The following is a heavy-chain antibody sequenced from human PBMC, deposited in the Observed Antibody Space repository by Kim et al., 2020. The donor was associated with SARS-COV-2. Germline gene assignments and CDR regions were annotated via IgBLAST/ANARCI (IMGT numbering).Heavy chain of an antibody. CDR2: INHSGST. J-gene: IGHJ5*02. Sequence: SETLSLTCAVYGGSFSGYYWSWIRQPPGKGLECIGEINHSGSTNYNPSLKSRVTISVDTSKNQFSLKLSSVTAADTAVYYCARSHRGYSYGYDWFDPWGQGTLVTVSS. D-gene: IGHD5-18*01. CDR3: ARSHRGYSYGYDWFDP. V-gene: IGHV4-34*01. CDR1: GGSFSGYY.